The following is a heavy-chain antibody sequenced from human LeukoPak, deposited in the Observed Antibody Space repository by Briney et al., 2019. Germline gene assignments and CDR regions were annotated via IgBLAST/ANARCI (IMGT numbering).Heavy chain of an antibody. V-gene: IGHV1-18*01. Sequence: GASVKVSCKASGYTFTSYDINWVRQATGQGLEWMGWMNPNNGDTNYAQKLQGRLTLTTDTSTSTAYMELRSLRSDDTAVYYCARDHSSSGQLFDYWGQGTLVTVSS. CDR2: MNPNNGDT. J-gene: IGHJ4*02. D-gene: IGHD6-13*01. CDR1: GYTFTSYD. CDR3: ARDHSSSGQLFDY.